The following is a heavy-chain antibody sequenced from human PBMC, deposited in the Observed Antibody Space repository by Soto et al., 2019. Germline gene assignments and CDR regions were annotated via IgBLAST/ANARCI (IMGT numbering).Heavy chain of an antibody. J-gene: IGHJ4*02. Sequence: EVQLVESGGGLVQPGGSLRLSCATSGFTFNKYWIHWVRQAPGEGLVWVSRINGDGTHRDYAESVRGRFSISRDFAQSTVFLQMNSLRAEDTAVYYCARYFRGSGRYFFDHWGQGTLVTVSS. CDR2: INGDGTHR. CDR1: GFTFNKYW. D-gene: IGHD6-19*01. CDR3: ARYFRGSGRYFFDH. V-gene: IGHV3-74*01.